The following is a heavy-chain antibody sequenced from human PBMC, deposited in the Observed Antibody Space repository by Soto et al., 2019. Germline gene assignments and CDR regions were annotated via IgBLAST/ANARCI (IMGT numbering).Heavy chain of an antibody. V-gene: IGHV3-53*01. CDR1: GFTVSSNY. J-gene: IGHJ6*02. Sequence: PGGSLRLSCAASGFTVSSNYMSWVRQAPGKGLEWVSVIYSGGSTYYADSVKGRFTISRDNSKNTLYLQMNSLRAEDTAVYYCARARYSYGPSRYYGMDVWGQGTTVTV. CDR2: IYSGGST. CDR3: ARARYSYGPSRYYGMDV. D-gene: IGHD5-18*01.